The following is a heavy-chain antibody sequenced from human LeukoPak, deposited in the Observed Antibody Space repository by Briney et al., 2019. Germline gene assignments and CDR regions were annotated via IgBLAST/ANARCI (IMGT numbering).Heavy chain of an antibody. J-gene: IGHJ4*02. CDR1: GYTFTGYY. V-gene: IGHV1-2*02. CDR2: INPNSGGT. Sequence: ASVKVSCKASGYTFTGYYMHWVRQAPGQGLEWMGWINPNSGGTNYAQKFQDRVTMTRDTSISTAYMELSRLRSDDTAVYYCARGADSRWVQFEYGGQGTLVTVSS. D-gene: IGHD5-24*01. CDR3: ARGADSRWVQFEY.